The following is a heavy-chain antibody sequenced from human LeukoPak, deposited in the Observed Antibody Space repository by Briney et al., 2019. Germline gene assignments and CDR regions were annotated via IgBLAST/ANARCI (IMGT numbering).Heavy chain of an antibody. CDR2: MNPNSGNT. J-gene: IGHJ6*02. CDR1: GYTFTGYY. CDR3: ARYDYDFWSGSPAYYYYYGMDV. V-gene: IGHV1-8*02. Sequence: ASVKVSCKASGYTFTGYYMHWVRQAPGQGLEWMGWMNPNSGNTGYAQKFQGRVTMTRNTSISTAYMELSSLRSEDTAVYYCARYDYDFWSGSPAYYYYYGMDVWGQGTTVTVSS. D-gene: IGHD3-3*01.